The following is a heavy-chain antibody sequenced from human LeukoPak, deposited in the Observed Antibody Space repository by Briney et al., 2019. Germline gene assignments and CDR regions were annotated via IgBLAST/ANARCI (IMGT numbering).Heavy chain of an antibody. Sequence: GSSVKVSCKASGYTFTGYYMHGVRQAPGQGLEWMGWINPNSGGTNYAQKFQGRVTMTRDTSISTAYMELSRLRSDDTAVYYCARSIVRGVVVINYWGQGTLVTVSS. D-gene: IGHD3-22*01. J-gene: IGHJ4*02. CDR2: INPNSGGT. V-gene: IGHV1-2*02. CDR1: GYTFTGYY. CDR3: ARSIVRGVVVINY.